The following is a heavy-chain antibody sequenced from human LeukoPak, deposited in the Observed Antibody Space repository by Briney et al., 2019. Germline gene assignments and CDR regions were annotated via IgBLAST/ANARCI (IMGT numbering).Heavy chain of an antibody. Sequence: ASVKVSCKASGYTFTGYYMHWVRQAPGQGLEWMGWINPNSGGTNYAQKFQGRVTMTRGTSISTAYMELSRLRSDDTAVYYCARRKGVTSLRGYFDYWGQGTLVTVSS. CDR2: INPNSGGT. D-gene: IGHD4-17*01. CDR3: ARRKGVTSLRGYFDY. J-gene: IGHJ4*02. CDR1: GYTFTGYY. V-gene: IGHV1-2*02.